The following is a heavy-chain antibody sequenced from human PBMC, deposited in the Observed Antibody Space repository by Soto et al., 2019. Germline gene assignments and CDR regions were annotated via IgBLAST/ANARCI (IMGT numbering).Heavy chain of an antibody. Sequence: PGGSLRLSCAASGFTFNDFYMTWIRQAPGKGLEWLSYISTSGSTIFYTDSVKGRFTISRDNAKNSVYLQMDSLRVEDTAVYYCAREGALKPFSSWGQGALVTVSS. J-gene: IGHJ5*02. V-gene: IGHV3-11*04. CDR3: AREGALKPFSS. CDR2: ISTSGSTI. CDR1: GFTFNDFY.